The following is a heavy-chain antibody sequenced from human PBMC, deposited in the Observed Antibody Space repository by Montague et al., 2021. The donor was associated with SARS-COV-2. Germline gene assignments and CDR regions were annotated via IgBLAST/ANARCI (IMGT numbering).Heavy chain of an antibody. V-gene: IGHV4-59*13. CDR2: MYYSGST. CDR3: ARDFDY. CDR1: GGSISSYY. J-gene: IGHJ4*02. Sequence: SETLSLTCTVSGGSISSYYWSWIRQPPGKGLEWIGYMYYSGSTNYNPSLKNRVTLSVDTSKNQFSLKLSSVTAAGTAVYYCARDFDYWGQGTLVTVSS.